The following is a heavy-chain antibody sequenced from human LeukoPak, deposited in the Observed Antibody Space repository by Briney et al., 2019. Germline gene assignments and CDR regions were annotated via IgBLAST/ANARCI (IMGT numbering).Heavy chain of an antibody. D-gene: IGHD6-19*01. CDR3: ATDRLSSGRAPVFDH. J-gene: IGHJ4*02. CDR1: GFTFSSYG. V-gene: IGHV3-30*02. Sequence: GGSLRLSCAASGFTFSSYGMHWVRQAPGKGLEWVAFVRDDGSNENYADSVKGRFTISGDNSKNTLYLQMNSLRAEDTAVYYCATDRLSSGRAPVFDHWGQGTLVTVSS. CDR2: VRDDGSNE.